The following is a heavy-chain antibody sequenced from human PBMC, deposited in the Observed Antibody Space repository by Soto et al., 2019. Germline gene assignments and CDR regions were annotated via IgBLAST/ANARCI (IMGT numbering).Heavy chain of an antibody. V-gene: IGHV3-7*01. CDR3: ASLQQWLVNDFDY. D-gene: IGHD6-19*01. CDR2: IKQDGSEK. J-gene: IGHJ4*02. CDR1: GFTFSSYW. Sequence: EVQLVESGGGLVQPGGSLRLSCAASGFTFSSYWMSWVRQAPGKGLEWVANIKQDGSEKYYVDSVKGRFTISRDNAMNSLYLQMNSLRAEDTAVYYCASLQQWLVNDFDYWGQGTLVTVSS.